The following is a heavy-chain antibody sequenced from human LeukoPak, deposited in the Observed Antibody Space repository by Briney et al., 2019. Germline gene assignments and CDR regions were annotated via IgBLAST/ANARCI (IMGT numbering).Heavy chain of an antibody. CDR2: IYWNDDK. Sequence: SGPTLVKPTQTLTLTCTFSGFSLSTSGVGVGWIRQPPGKALEWLALIYWNDDKRYSPSLKSRLTITKDTSENQVVLTMTNMDPVDTATYYCAHRAWGEDYFDYWGQGTLVTVSS. CDR3: AHRAWGEDYFDY. J-gene: IGHJ4*02. V-gene: IGHV2-5*01. D-gene: IGHD3-16*01. CDR1: GFSLSTSGVG.